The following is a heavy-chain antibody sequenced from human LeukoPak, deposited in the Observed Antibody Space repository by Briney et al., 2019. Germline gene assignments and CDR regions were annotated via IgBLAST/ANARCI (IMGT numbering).Heavy chain of an antibody. Sequence: PSQTLSLTCTVSGDSISSGDYYWSWIRQPAGKGLEWIGSIYYSGSTYYNPSLKSRVTISVDTSKNQFSLKLSSVTAADTAVYYCARVAGDSSGYSYYYYYMDVWGKGTTVTVSS. V-gene: IGHV4-39*07. CDR2: IYYSGST. J-gene: IGHJ6*03. D-gene: IGHD3-22*01. CDR3: ARVAGDSSGYSYYYYYMDV. CDR1: GDSISSGDYY.